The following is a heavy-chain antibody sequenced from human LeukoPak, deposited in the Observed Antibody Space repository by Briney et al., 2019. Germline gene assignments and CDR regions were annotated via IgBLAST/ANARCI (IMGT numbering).Heavy chain of an antibody. J-gene: IGHJ4*02. Sequence: SVKVSCKASGGTFSSYAISWVRQAPGQGLEWMGGIIPIFGTANYAQKFQGRVTITADESTSTAYMELSSLRSEDTAVYYCATNYYDSSGPDYWGRGTLVTVSS. CDR2: IIPIFGTA. CDR3: ATNYYDSSGPDY. CDR1: GGTFSSYA. V-gene: IGHV1-69*13. D-gene: IGHD3-22*01.